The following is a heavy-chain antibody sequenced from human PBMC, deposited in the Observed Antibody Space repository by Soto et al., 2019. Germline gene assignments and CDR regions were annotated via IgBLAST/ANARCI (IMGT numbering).Heavy chain of an antibody. D-gene: IGHD4-4*01. CDR2: IYYSGST. CDR3: AGGDSNCVYWFDP. J-gene: IGHJ5*02. V-gene: IGHV4-59*01. Sequence: PSETLSLPCTVSGGSISSYYWSWLRQPPGKGLERLGYIYYSGSTNYNPSLPSRVTISVDTSKNQFSLKLSSVTAADTAVYYCAGGDSNCVYWFDPRDPGTLVTVST. CDR1: GGSISSYY.